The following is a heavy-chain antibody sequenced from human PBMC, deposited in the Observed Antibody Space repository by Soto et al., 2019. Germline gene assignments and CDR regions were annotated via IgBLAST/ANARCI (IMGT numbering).Heavy chain of an antibody. CDR3: ARDGFTIFGVVIPFDY. J-gene: IGHJ4*02. V-gene: IGHV3-30-3*01. CDR2: ISYDGSNK. D-gene: IGHD3-3*01. Sequence: QVQLVESGGGVVQPGRSLRLSCAASGFTFSSYAMHWVRQAPGKGLEWVAVISYDGSNKYYADSVKGRFTISRDNSKNXLYLQMNSLRAEDTAVYYCARDGFTIFGVVIPFDYWGQGTLVTVSS. CDR1: GFTFSSYA.